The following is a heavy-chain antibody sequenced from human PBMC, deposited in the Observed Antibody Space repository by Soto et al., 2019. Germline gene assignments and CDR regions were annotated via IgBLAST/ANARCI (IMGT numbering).Heavy chain of an antibody. CDR3: IHYGSGSYSTDY. D-gene: IGHD3-10*01. CDR2: IRSKANRYAT. Sequence: HPGDSLRLSCAGTGFTFSDADIHWVRQASGKGLEWVGRIRSKANRYATVYSASAKGRFTISRDDSRDSAYLQMNSLKTEDTAVYYCIHYGSGSYSTDYWG. V-gene: IGHV3-73*01. J-gene: IGHJ4*01. CDR1: GFTFSDAD.